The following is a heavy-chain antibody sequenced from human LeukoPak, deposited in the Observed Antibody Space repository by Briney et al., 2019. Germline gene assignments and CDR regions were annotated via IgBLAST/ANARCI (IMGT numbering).Heavy chain of an antibody. J-gene: IGHJ4*02. CDR3: ARSYYYDSSGYPFPWYFDY. D-gene: IGHD3-22*01. CDR2: ISDYNGYT. V-gene: IGHV1-18*01. Sequence: ASVKASCKASGYTFTSYGISWVRPAPGQGVEWMGWISDYNGYTNYAQKLRGRVTMTTETSTSTAYRELSSLRSDDTAVYSCARSYYYDSSGYPFPWYFDYWGQGTLVTVSS. CDR1: GYTFTSYG.